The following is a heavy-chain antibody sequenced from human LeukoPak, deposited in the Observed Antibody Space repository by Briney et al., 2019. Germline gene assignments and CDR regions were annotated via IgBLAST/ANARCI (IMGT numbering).Heavy chain of an antibody. CDR1: GGSIRSYY. V-gene: IGHV4-59*01. J-gene: IGHJ4*02. CDR3: ARATYDYVWGSYRRAYFDY. CDR2: IYYSGST. D-gene: IGHD3-16*02. Sequence: SETLSLTCTVSGGSIRSYYWTWIRQPPGKGLEWIGYIYYSGSTNYNPSLKSRVTISVDTSKSQFSLKLSSVTAADTAVYYCARATYDYVWGSYRRAYFDYWGQGTLVTDSS.